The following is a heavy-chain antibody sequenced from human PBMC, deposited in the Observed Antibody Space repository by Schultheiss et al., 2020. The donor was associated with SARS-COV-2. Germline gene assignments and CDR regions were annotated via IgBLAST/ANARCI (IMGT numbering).Heavy chain of an antibody. Sequence: GGSLRLSCAASGFTFDDYAMHWVRQAPGKGLEWVSGISWNSGSIGYADSVKGRFTISRDNAKNSLYLQMNSLRAEDTAVYYCARHRIQLWPVPADHWGQGTLVTVSS. D-gene: IGHD5-18*01. J-gene: IGHJ4*02. CDR1: GFTFDDYA. V-gene: IGHV3-9*01. CDR3: ARHRIQLWPVPADH. CDR2: ISWNSGSI.